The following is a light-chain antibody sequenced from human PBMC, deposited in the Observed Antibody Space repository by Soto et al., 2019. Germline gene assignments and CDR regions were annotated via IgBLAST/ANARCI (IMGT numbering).Light chain of an antibody. CDR1: TTDA. Sequence: QSVLTQPASVSGSPGQSITISCTGTTTDAVSWYQLHPGKAPKLLIYVVSNRPSGVSDRFSGSKSGNTASLTISGLLLEDEADYYCSSYANSITWLFGGGTKLTVL. CDR2: VVS. V-gene: IGLV2-14*01. CDR3: SSYANSITWL. J-gene: IGLJ3*02.